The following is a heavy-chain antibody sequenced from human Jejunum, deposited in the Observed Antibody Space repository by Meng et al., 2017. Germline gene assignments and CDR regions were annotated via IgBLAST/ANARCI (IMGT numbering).Heavy chain of an antibody. Sequence: GESLKISCEASGFTFNTHAMSWVRQAPGRGLEWVSVVSSSGGSTYYADSVKGRFSISRDNSKNTLYLQMNSLRAEDTALYYCAKGGTAMVTLRSLDVWGQGNTVNGAS. CDR1: GFTFNTHA. V-gene: IGHV3-23*01. CDR2: VSSSGGST. CDR3: AKGGTAMVTLRSLDV. J-gene: IGHJ6*02. D-gene: IGHD5-18*01.